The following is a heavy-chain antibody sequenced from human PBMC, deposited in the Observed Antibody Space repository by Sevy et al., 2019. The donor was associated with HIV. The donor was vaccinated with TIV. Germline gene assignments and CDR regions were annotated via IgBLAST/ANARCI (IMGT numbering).Heavy chain of an antibody. D-gene: IGHD1-1*01. CDR2: INEDGSTK. V-gene: IGHV3-7*03. J-gene: IGHJ4*02. CDR1: GFGFSSSW. Sequence: GGSLRLSCAASGFGFSSSWMTWVRQAPGQGLEWLANINEDGSTKNYMYTVRGRFTISRDNAKNSLYLQMNNLRADDTAIYYCARDRAYNRFDYWGQRTLVTVSS. CDR3: ARDRAYNRFDY.